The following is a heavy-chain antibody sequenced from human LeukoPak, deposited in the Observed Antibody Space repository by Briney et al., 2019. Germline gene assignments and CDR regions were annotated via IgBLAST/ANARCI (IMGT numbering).Heavy chain of an antibody. J-gene: IGHJ6*03. CDR3: ARGRRWGSDFWSGYYYMDV. Sequence: GGSLRLSCAASGFTFSSYAMSWVRQAPGKGLEWVSAISGSGGSTYYADSVKGRLTISRDNAKNSLYLQMNSLRAEDTAVYYCARGRRWGSDFWSGYYYMDVWGKGTTVTVSS. CDR1: GFTFSSYA. CDR2: ISGSGGST. D-gene: IGHD3-3*01. V-gene: IGHV3-23*01.